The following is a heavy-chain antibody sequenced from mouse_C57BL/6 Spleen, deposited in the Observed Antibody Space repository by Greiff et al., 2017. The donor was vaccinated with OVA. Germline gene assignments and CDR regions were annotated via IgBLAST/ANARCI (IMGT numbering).Heavy chain of an antibody. D-gene: IGHD1-1*01. CDR2: IYPGDGDT. CDR3: ARQDYGSREGFAY. Sequence: QVQLKQSGPELVKPGASVKISCKASGYAFSSSWMNWVKQRPGKGLEWIGRIYPGDGDTNYNGKFKGKATLTADKSSSTAYMQLSSLTSEDSAVYFCARQDYGSREGFAYWGQGTLVTVSA. J-gene: IGHJ3*01. CDR1: GYAFSSSW. V-gene: IGHV1-82*01.